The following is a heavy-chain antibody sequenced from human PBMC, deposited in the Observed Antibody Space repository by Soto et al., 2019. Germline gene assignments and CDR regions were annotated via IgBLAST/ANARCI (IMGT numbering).Heavy chain of an antibody. CDR2: ISYDGSNK. CDR3: ARDRATQYYFDY. J-gene: IGHJ4*02. CDR1: GFTFSSYA. V-gene: IGHV3-30-3*01. Sequence: GSLRLSCAASGFTFSSYAMHWVRQAPGKGLEWVAVISYDGSNKYYADSVKGRFTISRDNSKNTLYLQMNSLRAEDTAVYYCARDRATQYYFDYWGQGTLVTVSS. D-gene: IGHD1-1*01.